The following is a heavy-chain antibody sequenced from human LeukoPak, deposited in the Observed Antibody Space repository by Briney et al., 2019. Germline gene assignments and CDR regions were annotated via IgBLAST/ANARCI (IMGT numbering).Heavy chain of an antibody. CDR3: ARGGLQPPSR. D-gene: IGHD5-24*01. J-gene: IGHJ4*02. Sequence: SETLSLTCTVSGASISSYYWSWIRQPPGKGLEWIGYIYYSGSTNYNPSLKSRVTISVDTSKNQFSLKLSSVTAADTAVYYCARGGLQPPSRWGQGTLVTVSS. CDR1: GASISSYY. V-gene: IGHV4-59*01. CDR2: IYYSGST.